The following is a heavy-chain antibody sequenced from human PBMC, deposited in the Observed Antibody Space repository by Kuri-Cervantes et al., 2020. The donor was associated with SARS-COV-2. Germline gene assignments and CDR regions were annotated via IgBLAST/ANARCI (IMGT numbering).Heavy chain of an antibody. V-gene: IGHV3-48*04. D-gene: IGHD6-19*01. CDR3: ARGPYSGGWDLDY. CDR2: INRDATTK. CDR1: GFTFSNAW. J-gene: IGHJ4*02. Sequence: GESLKISCAASGFTFSNAWMNWVRQAPGKGLEWVSYINRDATTKYYADSMKGRITISRDNAKNSLFLQMNSLRAEDTAVYYCARGPYSGGWDLDYWGQGTLVTGSS.